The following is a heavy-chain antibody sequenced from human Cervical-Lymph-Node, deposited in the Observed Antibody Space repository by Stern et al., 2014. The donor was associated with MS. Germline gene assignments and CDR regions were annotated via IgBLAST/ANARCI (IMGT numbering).Heavy chain of an antibody. CDR3: ARAAYSTSSYNY. V-gene: IGHV1-69*01. CDR2: IIPIFGTA. J-gene: IGHJ4*01. CDR1: GGTFNTNV. D-gene: IGHD6-6*01. Sequence: VQLEESGAEVKKPGSSVKVSCKASGGTFNTNVISWVRQAPGQGLEWMGGIIPIFGTALYAQKFQGRVTITANESTRAVYMELSSLRSEDTAVYSCARAAYSTSSYNYWGHGTLVIVSS.